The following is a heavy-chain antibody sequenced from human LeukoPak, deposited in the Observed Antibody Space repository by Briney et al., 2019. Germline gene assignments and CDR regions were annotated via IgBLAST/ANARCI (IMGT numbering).Heavy chain of an antibody. CDR1: GYSFTSYW. V-gene: IGHV5-51*01. Sequence: GESLQISYKGSGYSFTSYWIGWVRQMPGEGLEWMGIIYPGDSDTRYSPSFQGQVTISADKSISTAYLQWSSLKASDTAMYYCARGRLDIVVVPAALSNWFDPWGQGTLVTVSS. CDR3: ARGRLDIVVVPAALSNWFDP. D-gene: IGHD2-2*03. J-gene: IGHJ5*02. CDR2: IYPGDSDT.